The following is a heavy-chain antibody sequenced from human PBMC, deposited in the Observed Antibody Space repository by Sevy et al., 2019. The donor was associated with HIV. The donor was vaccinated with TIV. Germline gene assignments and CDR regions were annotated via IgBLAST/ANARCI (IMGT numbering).Heavy chain of an antibody. V-gene: IGHV3-48*03. CDR2: ISNSGTSM. Sequence: GGSLRLSCVASGFTFSSYDMNWVRQAPGKGLEWVSYISNSGTSMYYSDSVKGRFTISRDNARNSLYLQMNSLRAEDTAVSYCARDLPPSATTVAHFDCWGQGTLVTVSS. J-gene: IGHJ4*02. CDR3: ARDLPPSATTVAHFDC. D-gene: IGHD4-17*01. CDR1: GFTFSSYD.